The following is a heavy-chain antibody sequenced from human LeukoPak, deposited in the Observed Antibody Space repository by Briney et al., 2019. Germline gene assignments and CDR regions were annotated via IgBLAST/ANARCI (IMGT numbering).Heavy chain of an antibody. D-gene: IGHD3-22*01. CDR1: AFTFSSYW. Sequence: PGGSLRLSCAASAFTFSSYWMHWVRQAPGKGVVWVSRINSDGSSTSYADSVKGRFTISRDNAKNTLYLQMNSLRAEDTAVYYCTRITYYYDSSGYYHPSWGQGTLVTVSS. J-gene: IGHJ5*02. CDR3: TRITYYYDSSGYYHPS. CDR2: INSDGSST. V-gene: IGHV3-74*01.